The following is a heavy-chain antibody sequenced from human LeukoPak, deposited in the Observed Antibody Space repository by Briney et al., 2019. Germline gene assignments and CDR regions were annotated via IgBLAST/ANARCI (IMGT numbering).Heavy chain of an antibody. D-gene: IGHD2-8*01. V-gene: IGHV3-30*18. CDR3: AKSARFCTNDVCYTNYYYGMDV. Sequence: GGSLRLSCAASGFTFSSYDMHWVRQAPGKGLEWVAVISYDGSNKYYADSVKGRLTISRDNSKNTLSLQMHSLRAEDTAVYYCAKSARFCTNDVCYTNYYYGMDVWGQGTTVTVSS. CDR1: GFTFSSYD. J-gene: IGHJ6*02. CDR2: ISYDGSNK.